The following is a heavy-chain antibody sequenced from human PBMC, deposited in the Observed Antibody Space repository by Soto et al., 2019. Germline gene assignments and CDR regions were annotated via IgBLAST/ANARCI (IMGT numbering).Heavy chain of an antibody. V-gene: IGHV1-3*01. D-gene: IGHD3-10*01. CDR1: GNRFVTNA. CDR3: ARVSPWGDSGSFYNQHYDT. CDR2: ITVVSRTK. J-gene: IGHJ5*01. Sequence: ASVKFSAKSSGNRFVTNAIDWRGQPPGQRLEWRGRITVVSRTKKYAKDIQGRVTFTRESAATSTLMGRSRLRSEDAAVYYCARVSPWGDSGSFYNQHYDTWGQGTRVTVSS.